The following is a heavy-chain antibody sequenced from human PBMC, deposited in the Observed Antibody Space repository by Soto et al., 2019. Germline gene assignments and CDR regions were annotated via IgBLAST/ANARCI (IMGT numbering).Heavy chain of an antibody. CDR2: INDCGSI. J-gene: IGHJ2*01. Sequence: QVQIQQWGAGPMRPLETLSLTCGVSGGSFSGYYWAWIRQSPGKGLEWIGEINDCGSINYNPSLKSRVRISVDTSKNHYSLNLRSVTAADTALYYCARETHDILTGPPWVWYFDLWGRGTLVTVSS. D-gene: IGHD3-9*01. CDR3: ARETHDILTGPPWVWYFDL. CDR1: GGSFSGYY. V-gene: IGHV4-34*01.